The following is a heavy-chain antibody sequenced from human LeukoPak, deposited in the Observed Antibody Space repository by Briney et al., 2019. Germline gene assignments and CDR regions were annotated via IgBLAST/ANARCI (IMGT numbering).Heavy chain of an antibody. CDR3: ASPPGAKGALFDF. J-gene: IGHJ4*02. CDR1: GTSITSSSHY. Sequence: SETLSLTCTVSGTSITSSSHYWGWIRQPPGKGLEWIGSIYYSGSTYYNPSLKSRVTISVDTSKDQFSLKLSSVTAADTAVYYCASPPGAKGALFDFWGQGTLVTVSS. CDR2: IYYSGST. V-gene: IGHV4-39*01. D-gene: IGHD4/OR15-4a*01.